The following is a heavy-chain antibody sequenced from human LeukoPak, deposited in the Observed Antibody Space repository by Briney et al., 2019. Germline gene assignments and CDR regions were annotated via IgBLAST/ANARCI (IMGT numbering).Heavy chain of an antibody. Sequence: SVKVSCKASGGTFSSYAISWVRQAPGQGLEWMGGIIPIFGTANYAQKFQGRVTITADESTSTAYMELSSLGSEDTAVYYCARRPYYYDSSGYYYSPNYFQHWGQGTLVTVPS. V-gene: IGHV1-69*13. CDR2: IIPIFGTA. CDR1: GGTFSSYA. CDR3: ARRPYYYDSSGYYYSPNYFQH. J-gene: IGHJ1*01. D-gene: IGHD3-22*01.